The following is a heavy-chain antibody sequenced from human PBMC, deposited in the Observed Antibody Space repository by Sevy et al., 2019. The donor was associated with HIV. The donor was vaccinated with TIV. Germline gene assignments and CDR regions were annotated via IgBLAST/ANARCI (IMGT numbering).Heavy chain of an antibody. Sequence: GGSLRLSCAASGFTFSSYSMNWVRQAPGKGLEWVSSISSSSSYIYYADSVKGRFTISRGNAKNSLYLQMNSLRAEDTAVYYCARERIVGAVRAFDIWGQGTMVTVSS. CDR3: ARERIVGAVRAFDI. CDR1: GFTFSSYS. D-gene: IGHD1-26*01. V-gene: IGHV3-21*01. CDR2: ISSSSSYI. J-gene: IGHJ3*02.